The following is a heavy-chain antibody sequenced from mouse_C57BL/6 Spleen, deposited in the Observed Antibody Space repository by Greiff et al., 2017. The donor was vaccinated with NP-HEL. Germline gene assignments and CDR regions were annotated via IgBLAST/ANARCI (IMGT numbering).Heavy chain of an antibody. V-gene: IGHV1-15*01. CDR1: GYTFTDYE. Sequence: QVQLQQSGAELVRPGASVTLSCKASGYTFTDYEMHWVKQTPVHGLEWIGAIDPETGGTAYNQKFKGKAILTADKSSSTAYMELRSLTSEVSAVYYCTRGEGQLRLRYFDYWGQGTTLTVSS. CDR3: TRGEGQLRLRYFDY. J-gene: IGHJ2*01. CDR2: IDPETGGT. D-gene: IGHD3-2*02.